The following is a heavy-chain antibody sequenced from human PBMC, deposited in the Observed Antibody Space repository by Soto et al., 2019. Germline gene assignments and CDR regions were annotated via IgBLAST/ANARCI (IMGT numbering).Heavy chain of an antibody. CDR1: GFTFSSYW. D-gene: IGHD3-10*01. CDR2: IKQDGSEK. J-gene: IGHJ6*02. V-gene: IGHV3-7*05. Sequence: GGSLRLSCAASGFTFSSYWMSWVRQAPGKGLEWVANIKQDGSEKYYLDSVKGRFTISRDNAKNSLYLQMNSLRAEDTAVYYCASSDYYYGMDVWGQGTTVTVSS. CDR3: ASSDYYYGMDV.